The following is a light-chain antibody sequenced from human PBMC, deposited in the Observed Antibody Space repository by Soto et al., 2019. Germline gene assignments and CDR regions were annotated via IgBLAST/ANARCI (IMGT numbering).Light chain of an antibody. J-gene: IGLJ3*02. Sequence: QSVLTQSPSASASLGASVKLTCTLSSGHSTYAIAWHQQQPEKGPRYLMKLNSDGSHSKGDGIPDRFSGSSSGAVRYLTISSLQSEDEADSYCQTWGTGIQVFGGGTKLTVL. V-gene: IGLV4-69*01. CDR1: SGHSTYA. CDR2: LNSDGSH. CDR3: QTWGTGIQV.